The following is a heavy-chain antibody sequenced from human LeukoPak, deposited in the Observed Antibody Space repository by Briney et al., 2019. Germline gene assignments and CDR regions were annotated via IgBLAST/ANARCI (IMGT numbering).Heavy chain of an antibody. CDR3: AKVGDHSGYVRGAFDI. CDR2: ISWNSGSI. CDR1: GFTFDDYA. D-gene: IGHD3-22*01. Sequence: GRSLRLSCAASGFTFDDYAMHWVRQAPGKGLEWVSGISWNSGSIGYADSVKGRFTISRDNSKNTLYLQMNSLRAEDTAVYYCAKVGDHSGYVRGAFDIWGQGTMVTVSS. V-gene: IGHV3-9*01. J-gene: IGHJ3*02.